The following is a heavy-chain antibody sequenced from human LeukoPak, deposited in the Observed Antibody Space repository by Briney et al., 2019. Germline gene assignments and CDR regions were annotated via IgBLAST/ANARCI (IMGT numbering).Heavy chain of an antibody. J-gene: IGHJ4*02. CDR1: GYSINSGYY. Sequence: PSETLSLTCTVSGYSINSGYYWDWIRQPPGKGLEWIGSLYHSGSPYYNPSLKSRVTMSVDTSKNQFSLKLGSVTAADTAVYYCARVKGSGSYYYYFDYWGQGTLVTVSS. CDR3: ARVKGSGSYYYYFDY. V-gene: IGHV4-38-2*02. D-gene: IGHD3-10*01. CDR2: LYHSGSP.